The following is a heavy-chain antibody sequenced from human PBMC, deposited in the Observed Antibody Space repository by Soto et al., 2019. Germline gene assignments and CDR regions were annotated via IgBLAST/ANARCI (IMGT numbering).Heavy chain of an antibody. CDR3: AREGYSSGWRGWFDP. CDR2: IIPIFGTA. CDR1: GGTFSSYA. Sequence: QVQLVQSGAEVKKPGSSVKASCKASGGTFSSYAISWVRQAPGQGLEWMGGIIPIFGTANYAQKFQGRVTITADESTSTAYMELSSLRSEDTAVYYCAREGYSSGWRGWFDPWGQGTLVTVSS. V-gene: IGHV1-69*01. J-gene: IGHJ5*02. D-gene: IGHD6-19*01.